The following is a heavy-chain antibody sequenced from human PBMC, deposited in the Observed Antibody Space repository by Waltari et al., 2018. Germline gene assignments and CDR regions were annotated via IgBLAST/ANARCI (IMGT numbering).Heavy chain of an antibody. V-gene: IGHV4-39*07. CDR3: ARGGSSYYDAYGT. CDR1: GVSFSGDNTY. J-gene: IGHJ3*02. Sequence: QLQLQESGPGLVKPSETLSLTCTVSGVSFSGDNTYWGWIRQPPGEGLEWVGSIYSTCSTYYKTSLKSRVTISIDTPNKQCSLKLTAVTAADTAVYFCARGGSSYYDAYGTWGQGTMVTVSS. CDR2: IYSTCST. D-gene: IGHD1-26*01.